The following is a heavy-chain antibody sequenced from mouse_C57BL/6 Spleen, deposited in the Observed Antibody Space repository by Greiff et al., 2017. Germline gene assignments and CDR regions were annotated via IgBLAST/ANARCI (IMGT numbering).Heavy chain of an antibody. J-gene: IGHJ4*01. Sequence: EVKVVESGGGLVKPGGSLKLSCAASGFTFSDYGMHWVRQAPEKGLEWVAYISSGSSTIYYADTVKGRFTIARDNAKNTLCLQMTSLRSEDTAMYYCARRSNHAPFLAMDYWGQGTSVTVSS. CDR2: ISSGSSTI. D-gene: IGHD6-1*01. V-gene: IGHV5-17*01. CDR1: GFTFSDYG. CDR3: ARRSNHAPFLAMDY.